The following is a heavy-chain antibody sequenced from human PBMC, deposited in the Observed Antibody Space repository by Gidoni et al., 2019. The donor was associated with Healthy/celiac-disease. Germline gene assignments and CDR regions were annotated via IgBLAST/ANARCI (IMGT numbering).Heavy chain of an antibody. V-gene: IGHV4-31*03. CDR2: IYYSGST. CDR1: GGSISSGGYY. CDR3: ASLYYDILTGYFPFDY. J-gene: IGHJ4*02. D-gene: IGHD3-9*01. Sequence: QVQLQESGPGLVKPSQPLSLTCTVSGGSISSGGYYWSWIRQHPGKGLEWIGYIYYSGSTYYNPSLKSRVTISVDTSKNQFSLKLSSVTAADTAVYYCASLYYDILTGYFPFDYWGQGTLVTVSS.